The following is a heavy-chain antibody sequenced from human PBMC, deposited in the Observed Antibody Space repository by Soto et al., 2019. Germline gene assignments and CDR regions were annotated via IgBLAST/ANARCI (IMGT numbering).Heavy chain of an antibody. J-gene: IGHJ4*02. CDR2: ITSSGSTI. V-gene: IGHV3-11*01. D-gene: IGHD6-19*01. CDR1: GFTFSDYY. CDR3: ARENEQWVAADN. Sequence: PGGSLRLSCAASGFTFSDYYMSWIRQAPGKGLEWVSYITSSGSTIYYADSVKGRFTISRDNAKNSLYLQMNSLRAEDMAVYYCARENEQWVAADNWGQGTLVTVSS.